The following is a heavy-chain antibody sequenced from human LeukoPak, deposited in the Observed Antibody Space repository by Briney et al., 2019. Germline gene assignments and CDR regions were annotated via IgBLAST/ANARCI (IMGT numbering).Heavy chain of an antibody. CDR1: GGSISSYY. J-gene: IGHJ5*02. CDR3: AREVYSSSSGAWFDP. V-gene: IGHV4-59*01. Sequence: PETLSLTCTVSGGSISSYYWSWIRQPSGKGLEWIGYIYYNGSTNYNPSLKSRVTISVDTSKNQFSLKLSSVTAADTAVYYCAREVYSSSSGAWFDPWGQGTLVTVSS. CDR2: IYYNGST. D-gene: IGHD6-6*01.